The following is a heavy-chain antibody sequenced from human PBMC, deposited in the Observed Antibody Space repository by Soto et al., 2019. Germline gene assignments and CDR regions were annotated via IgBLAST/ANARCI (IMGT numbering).Heavy chain of an antibody. CDR3: AKGVAFDI. CDR1: GFTFDDYA. J-gene: IGHJ3*02. Sequence: GGSLRLSCAASGFTFDDYAMHWVRQAPGKGLEWVSGISWNSGSIGYADSVKGRFTISRDNAKNSLYLQMNSLRAEDTALYYCAKGVAFDIWGQGTMVTVSS. CDR2: ISWNSGSI. V-gene: IGHV3-9*01.